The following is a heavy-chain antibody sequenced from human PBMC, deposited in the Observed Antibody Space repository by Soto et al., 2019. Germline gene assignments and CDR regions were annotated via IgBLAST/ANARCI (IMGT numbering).Heavy chain of an antibody. D-gene: IGHD2-2*01. CDR2: MNPNSGNT. CDR3: ARSPPGPHCSSTSCVPFDP. J-gene: IGHJ5*02. Sequence: GASVKVSCKASGYTFTSYDINWVRQATGQGLEWMGWMNPNSGNTGYAQKFQGRVTMTRNTSISTAYMELSSLRSEDTAVYYCARSPPGPHCSSTSCVPFDPWGQGTLVTVSS. V-gene: IGHV1-8*01. CDR1: GYTFTSYD.